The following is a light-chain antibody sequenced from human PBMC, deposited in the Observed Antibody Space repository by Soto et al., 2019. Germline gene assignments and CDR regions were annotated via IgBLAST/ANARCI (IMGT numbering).Light chain of an antibody. V-gene: IGLV2-23*02. CDR2: DVT. CDR3: CSYTGSTTVV. Sequence: QSALTQPASVSGSPGQSITISCTGTSTDIGTYSRVSWYLQYPGKAPKLMIYDVTKRPSGVSNRFSGSRSGSTASLTISGLQAEDEANYYCCSYTGSTTVVFGGGTKLTVL. CDR1: STDIGTYSR. J-gene: IGLJ2*01.